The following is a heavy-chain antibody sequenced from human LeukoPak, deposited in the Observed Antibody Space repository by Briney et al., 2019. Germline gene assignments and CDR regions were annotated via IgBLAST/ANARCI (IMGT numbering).Heavy chain of an antibody. CDR2: MNPNSGNT. CDR3: ARLGHYYDSSWYYNPGDY. CDR1: GYTFTSYD. Sequence: ASVKVSCKASGYTFTSYDINWVRQATGQGLEWMGWMNPNSGNTGYAQKFQGRVTMTRNTSISTAYMELSSLRSEDTAVYYCARLGHYYDSSWYYNPGDYWGQGTLVTVSS. J-gene: IGHJ4*02. V-gene: IGHV1-8*01. D-gene: IGHD3-22*01.